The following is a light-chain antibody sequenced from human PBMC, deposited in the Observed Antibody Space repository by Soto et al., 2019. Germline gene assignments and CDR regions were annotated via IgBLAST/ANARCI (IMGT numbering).Light chain of an antibody. Sequence: EIVMTQSPATLSVSPGERATLSCRVSQSVSSYLAWYQQKPGQAPRLLIYGASTRATGIPARFSGSGSGPDLTLTIGNLQSEDFAVHSCQHYNTGPPWTFGQGTKWESN. CDR2: GAS. J-gene: IGKJ1*01. V-gene: IGKV3-15*01. CDR3: QHYNTGPPWT. CDR1: QSVSSY.